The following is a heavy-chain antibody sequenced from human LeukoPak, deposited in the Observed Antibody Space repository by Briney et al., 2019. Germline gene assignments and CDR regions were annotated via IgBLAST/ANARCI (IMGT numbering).Heavy chain of an antibody. J-gene: IGHJ4*02. Sequence: SQTLSLTCAVSGGSISSAGYYWNWIRQHPDKGLEWIGYIYYSGSTYYNPSLKSRVTISVDTSKNQFSLKLSSVTAADTAVYYCARHDSSGSHFDYWGQGTLVTVSS. CDR3: ARHDSSGSHFDY. CDR1: GGSISSAGYY. V-gene: IGHV4-31*11. D-gene: IGHD3-22*01. CDR2: IYYSGST.